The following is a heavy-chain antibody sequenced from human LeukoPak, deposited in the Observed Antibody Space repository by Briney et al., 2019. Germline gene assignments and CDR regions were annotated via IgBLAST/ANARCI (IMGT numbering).Heavy chain of an antibody. V-gene: IGHV1-69*06. CDR2: VIPIFNSA. CDR3: ASPTGFDVLDL. Sequence: SVRVSCKAFGGTFSSLAFSWVRQAPGQGLERMGRVIPIFNSAKYAPRFQDRVTITADTSTSTAYMALGSLRSEDTAVYYCASPTGFDVLDLWGQGTMVTVSS. CDR1: GGTFSSLA. D-gene: IGHD4-11*01. J-gene: IGHJ3*01.